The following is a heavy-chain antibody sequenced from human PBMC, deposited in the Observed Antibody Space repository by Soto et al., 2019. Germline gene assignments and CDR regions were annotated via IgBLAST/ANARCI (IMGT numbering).Heavy chain of an antibody. Sequence: SVKVSFKASGGPFSSYAISLVRQAPGQGLEWMGGIIPIFGTANYAQKFQGRVTITADESTSTAYMELSSLRSEDTAVYYCARDPAGKWTGGWFDPWGQGTLVTVSS. CDR2: IIPIFGTA. CDR3: ARDPAGKWTGGWFDP. V-gene: IGHV1-69*13. D-gene: IGHD1-26*01. CDR1: GGPFSSYA. J-gene: IGHJ5*02.